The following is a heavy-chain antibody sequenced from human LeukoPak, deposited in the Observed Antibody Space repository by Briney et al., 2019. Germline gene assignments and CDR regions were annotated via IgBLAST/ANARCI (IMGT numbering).Heavy chain of an antibody. J-gene: IGHJ5*02. D-gene: IGHD6-19*01. V-gene: IGHV4-39*07. CDR2: IYHSGST. Sequence: KPSETLSLTCTVSGGSISTSSHYWGWIRQPPGKGLEWIGTIYHSGSTYFNPSLRGRITISIDTSKNQFSLRLTSVTAADTAVYYCARDRLGSGWSTGFDPWGQGTLVSASS. CDR1: GGSISTSSHY. CDR3: ARDRLGSGWSTGFDP.